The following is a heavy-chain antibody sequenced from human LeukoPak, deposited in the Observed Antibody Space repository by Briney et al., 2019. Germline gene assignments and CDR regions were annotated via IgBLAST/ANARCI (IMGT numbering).Heavy chain of an antibody. Sequence: PSQTLSLTCTVSGGSISSGGYYWSWIRQPPGKGLEWIGYIYHSGSTYYNPSLKSRVTISVDRSKNQFSLKLSSVTAADTAVYYCARVGATYTDAFDIWGQGTMVTVSS. V-gene: IGHV4-30-2*01. CDR2: IYHSGST. J-gene: IGHJ3*02. D-gene: IGHD1-26*01. CDR1: GGSISSGGYY. CDR3: ARVGATYTDAFDI.